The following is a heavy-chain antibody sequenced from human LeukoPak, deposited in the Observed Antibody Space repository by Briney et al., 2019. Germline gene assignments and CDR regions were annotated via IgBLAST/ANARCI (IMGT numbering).Heavy chain of an antibody. Sequence: PGGSLRLSCTASGFTFGDYAMSWFRQAPGKGLEWVGFIRSKAYGGTTEYAASVKGRFTISRGDSKSIAYLQMNSLKTEDTAVYYCTTDSAGYSSSWSEYYFDYWGQGTLVTVSS. D-gene: IGHD6-13*01. CDR3: TTDSAGYSSSWSEYYFDY. CDR2: IRSKAYGGTT. J-gene: IGHJ4*02. V-gene: IGHV3-49*03. CDR1: GFTFGDYA.